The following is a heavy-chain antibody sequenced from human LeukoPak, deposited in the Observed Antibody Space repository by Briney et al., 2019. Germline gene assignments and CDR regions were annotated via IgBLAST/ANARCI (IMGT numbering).Heavy chain of an antibody. CDR2: ISSSGDKT. Sequence: GGSLRLSCAASGFVFPTYAMGWVRQAPGKGLEWVAGISSSGDKTYYVDSVKGQFTISRDNSKNTLDLQMNSLRDEDTAMYHCAKVKALDAVASYFDYWGQGTLVTVSS. CDR1: GFVFPTYA. J-gene: IGHJ4*02. CDR3: AKVKALDAVASYFDY. V-gene: IGHV3-23*01. D-gene: IGHD2-8*01.